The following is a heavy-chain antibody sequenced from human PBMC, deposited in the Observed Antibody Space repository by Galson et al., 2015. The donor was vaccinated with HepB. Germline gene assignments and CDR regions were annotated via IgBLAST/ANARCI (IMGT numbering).Heavy chain of an antibody. CDR2: IYWDDDK. Sequence: PALVKPTQTLTLTCTFSGFSLRTTAASVGWIRQPPGKALEWLALIYWDDDKRYSPSLKSRLTITKDTSKNQVVLRVTNMDPVDTATYYCAHSGEGVPVVRGVGRSFDYWGQGTLVTVSS. D-gene: IGHD3-10*01. J-gene: IGHJ4*02. CDR1: GFSLRTTAAS. V-gene: IGHV2-5*02. CDR3: AHSGEGVPVVRGVGRSFDY.